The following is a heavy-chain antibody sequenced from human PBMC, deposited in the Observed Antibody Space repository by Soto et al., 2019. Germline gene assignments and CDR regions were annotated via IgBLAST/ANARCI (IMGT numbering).Heavy chain of an antibody. CDR1: GDSISRSSFY. Sequence: SETLSLTCTVSGDSISRSSFYWGWIRQPPGKGLECIGIVYFTGSTNYNPSLKSRVTMSVDTSKSQFSLKLSSVTAADTAVYYCARGTGFTEPTLGWGQGTMVTVSS. CDR2: VYFTGST. J-gene: IGHJ3*01. D-gene: IGHD3-10*01. V-gene: IGHV4-39*07. CDR3: ARGTGFTEPTLG.